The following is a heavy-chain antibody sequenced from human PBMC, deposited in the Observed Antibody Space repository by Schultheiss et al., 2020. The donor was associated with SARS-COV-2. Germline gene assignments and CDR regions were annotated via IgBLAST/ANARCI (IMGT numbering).Heavy chain of an antibody. D-gene: IGHD5-24*01. CDR2: ISESAGRT. CDR1: GLTCSRYV. Sequence: GESLKISCAASGLTCSRYVMSWVRQAPEKGLEWVSPISESAGRTYYADSVKGRFTISRDNSKNTLYLQMNRLRAEDTAVYYCARRRYDRLQSRYFDLWGRGTLVTVSS. CDR3: ARRRYDRLQSRYFDL. J-gene: IGHJ2*01. V-gene: IGHV3-23*01.